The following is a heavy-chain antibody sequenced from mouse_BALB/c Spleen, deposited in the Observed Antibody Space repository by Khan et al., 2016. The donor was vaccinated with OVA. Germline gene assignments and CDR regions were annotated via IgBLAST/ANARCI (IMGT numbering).Heavy chain of an antibody. Sequence: EVQLQESGPGLVKPSQSLSLTCTVTGYSITNDYAWNWIRQFPGNKLEWMGYISSNGSTSYNPSLKSRISITRDTSKNQFFLQLRSVTSEDTATYYCARSLYYNYGYALDYWGRGTSVTVSS. V-gene: IGHV3-2*02. D-gene: IGHD2-4*01. CDR2: ISSNGST. CDR3: ARSLYYNYGYALDY. CDR1: GYSITNDYA. J-gene: IGHJ4*01.